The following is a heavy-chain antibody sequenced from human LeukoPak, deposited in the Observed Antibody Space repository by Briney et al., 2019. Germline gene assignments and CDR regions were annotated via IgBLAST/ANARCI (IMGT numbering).Heavy chain of an antibody. CDR3: ARGVSWSGYYDY. V-gene: IGHV4-34*01. CDR1: GGSFSGYY. Sequence: SETLSLTCAVYGGSFSGYYWSWIRQPPGKGLEWIGEINHSGSTNYNPSLKSRVTISVDTSKNQFYLRLSSVTAADTAVYYCARGVSWSGYYDYWGQGTLVTVSS. CDR2: INHSGST. J-gene: IGHJ4*02. D-gene: IGHD3-3*01.